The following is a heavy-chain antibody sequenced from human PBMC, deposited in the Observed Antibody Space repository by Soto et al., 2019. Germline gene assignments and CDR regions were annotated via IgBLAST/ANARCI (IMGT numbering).Heavy chain of an antibody. Sequence: QVQLVQSGAEVKKPGSSVTVSCKTSGGTFSKDAINWVRQAPGQGREWMGLLIPVFGSPIYAQKFQGRIRITADESTRTAFMDLSSLRSEDTAVYYCTRVLGYTFEPGKTRYYAMDVWGQGTTVSVSS. V-gene: IGHV1-69*01. D-gene: IGHD5-18*01. CDR2: LIPVFGSP. CDR3: TRVLGYTFEPGKTRYYAMDV. J-gene: IGHJ6*02. CDR1: GGTFSKDA.